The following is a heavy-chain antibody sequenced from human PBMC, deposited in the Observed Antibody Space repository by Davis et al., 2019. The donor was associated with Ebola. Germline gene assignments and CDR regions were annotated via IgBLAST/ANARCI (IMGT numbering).Heavy chain of an antibody. CDR2: INHSGST. J-gene: IGHJ5*02. D-gene: IGHD2-2*01. V-gene: IGHV4-34*01. Sequence: MPSETLSLTCAVYGGSSSGYYWSWIRQPPGKGLEWIGEINHSGSTNYNPSLKSRVTISVDTSKNQFSLKLTSVTAADTAVYYCATSQDCSSTSCDNWFDPWGQGTLVTVSS. CDR1: GGSSSGYY. CDR3: ATSQDCSSTSCDNWFDP.